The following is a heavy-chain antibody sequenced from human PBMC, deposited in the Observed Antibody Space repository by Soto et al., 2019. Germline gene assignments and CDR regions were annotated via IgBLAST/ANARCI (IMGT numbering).Heavy chain of an antibody. CDR2: ISSSSSYI. Sequence: EVQLVESGGGXVXXXXSLRLSXAXXGXXFSXYXXXWVRXAXGKGLEWVSSISSSSSYIYYADSVKGRFTISRDNAKNSLYLQMNSLRAEDTAVYYCATNPRGSYRIDYWGQGTLVTVSS. J-gene: IGHJ4*02. CDR3: ATNPRGSYRIDY. CDR1: GXXFSXYX. V-gene: IGHV3-21*01. D-gene: IGHD1-26*01.